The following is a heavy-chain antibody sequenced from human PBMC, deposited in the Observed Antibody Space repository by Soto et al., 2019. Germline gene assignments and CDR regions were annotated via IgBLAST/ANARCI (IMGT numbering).Heavy chain of an antibody. CDR3: ARTGSGWDFDY. CDR1: GFTFSSYA. Sequence: QPGGSLRLSCAASGFTFSSYAMSWVRQAPGKGVEWVSYISSSGNAIYYADSVKGRFTISRDNAKNSLYLQMSSLRAEDTAVYYCARTGSGWDFDYWGQGTLVTV. J-gene: IGHJ4*02. CDR2: ISSSGNAI. D-gene: IGHD6-19*01. V-gene: IGHV3-48*04.